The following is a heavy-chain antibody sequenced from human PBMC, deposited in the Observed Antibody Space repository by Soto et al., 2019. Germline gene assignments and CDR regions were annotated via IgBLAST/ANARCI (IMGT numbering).Heavy chain of an antibody. V-gene: IGHV1-69*13. CDR2: IIPISGRT. J-gene: IGHJ4*02. Sequence: GASVKVSCKASGGTFSSYVITWVRQAPGQGLEWMGGIIPISGRTKYAQNFQGRVTITADESTSTAYLEVNSLRSEDTAVYYCARARWRPTPYYIDYWGQGTLVTVSS. CDR3: ARARWRPTPYYIDY. CDR1: GGTFSSYV.